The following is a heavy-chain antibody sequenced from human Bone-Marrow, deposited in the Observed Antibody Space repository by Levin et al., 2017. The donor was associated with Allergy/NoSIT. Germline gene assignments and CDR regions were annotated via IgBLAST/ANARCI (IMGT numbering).Heavy chain of an antibody. J-gene: IGHJ4*02. CDR1: GFTFSDYA. Sequence: GESLKISCTASGFTFSDYAMSWFRQAPGKGLEWVSYIRNKVEGGTTEYAASVKGRFIISRDDSKSIVYLQMTGLKTEDTAVYYCTRARYFVWGQGTLVTVSS. D-gene: IGHD3-9*01. V-gene: IGHV3-49*03. CDR3: TRARYFV. CDR2: IRNKVEGGTT.